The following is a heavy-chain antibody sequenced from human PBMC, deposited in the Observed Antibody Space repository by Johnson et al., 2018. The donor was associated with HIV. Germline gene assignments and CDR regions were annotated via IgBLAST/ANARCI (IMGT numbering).Heavy chain of an antibody. V-gene: IGHV3-11*04. CDR1: GFNFSDYY. CDR2: ISSSGTAK. CDR3: ARPHGPYSSNLNAFDI. Sequence: QVQLVESGGGLVKPGGSLRLSCAASGFNFSDYYMTWIRQAPGKGLEWVSYISSSGTAKYYADSVKGRFTISRDSSKNTLFLQMNSRRAEDTAVYYCARPHGPYSSNLNAFDIWGQGTMVTVSS. J-gene: IGHJ3*02. D-gene: IGHD6-13*01.